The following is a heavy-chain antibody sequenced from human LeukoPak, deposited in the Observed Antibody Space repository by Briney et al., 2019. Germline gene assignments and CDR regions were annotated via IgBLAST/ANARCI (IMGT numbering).Heavy chain of an antibody. J-gene: IGHJ4*02. V-gene: IGHV4-59*12. CDR2: ICYSGST. Sequence: SETLSLTCTVSGGSITNYYWTWIRQPPGKGLEWIGSICYSGSTYYNPSLKSRVTISEDTSKNQFSLKLSSVTAADTAVYYCARDLGGATRAPFDYWGQGTLVTVSS. D-gene: IGHD1-26*01. CDR3: ARDLGGATRAPFDY. CDR1: GGSITNYY.